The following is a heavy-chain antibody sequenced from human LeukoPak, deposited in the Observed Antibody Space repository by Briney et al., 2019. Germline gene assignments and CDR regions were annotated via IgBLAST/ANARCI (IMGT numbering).Heavy chain of an antibody. CDR1: GFTFSSYS. D-gene: IGHD2-2*01. J-gene: IGHJ4*02. CDR2: IGISSGNT. CDR3: ARDTKYAFDN. V-gene: IGHV3-48*01. Sequence: PGGSLRLSCAASGFTFSSYSMNWVRQAPGKGLEWISYIGISSGNTKYADSVKGRFTISGDKAKNSVYPQMNSLRVEDTAVCYCARDTKYAFDNWGQGTLVTVSS.